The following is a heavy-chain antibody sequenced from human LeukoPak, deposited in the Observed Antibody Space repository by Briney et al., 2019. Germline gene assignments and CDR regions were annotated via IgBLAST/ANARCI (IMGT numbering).Heavy chain of an antibody. J-gene: IGHJ5*02. CDR2: FDPEDGET. V-gene: IGHV1-24*01. CDR1: GYTLTELS. CDR3: ATAYAPKLRPHWFDP. D-gene: IGHD1-7*01. Sequence: ASVKVSCKVSGYTLTELSMHWVRQAPGKGLEWMGGFDPEDGETIYAQKFQGRVTMTEDTSTDTAYMELSSLISEDTAVYYCATAYAPKLRPHWFDPWGQGTLVTVSS.